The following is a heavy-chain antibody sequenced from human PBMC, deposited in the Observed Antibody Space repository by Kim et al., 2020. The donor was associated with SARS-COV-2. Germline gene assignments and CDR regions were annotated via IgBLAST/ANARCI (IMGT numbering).Heavy chain of an antibody. CDR1: GGSFSGYY. J-gene: IGHJ6*02. CDR3: ARGAIRSRAVITYYYGMDV. CDR2: INHSGST. V-gene: IGHV4-34*01. D-gene: IGHD3-10*01. Sequence: SETLSITCAVYGGSFSGYYWSWIRQPPGKGLEWIGEINHSGSTNYNPSLKSRVTISVDTSKNQFSLKLSSVTAADTAVYYCARGAIRSRAVITYYYGMDVWGQGTTVTVSS.